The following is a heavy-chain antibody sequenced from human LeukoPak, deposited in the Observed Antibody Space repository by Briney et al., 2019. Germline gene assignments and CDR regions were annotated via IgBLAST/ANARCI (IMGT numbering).Heavy chain of an antibody. J-gene: IGHJ4*02. CDR2: ISAYNGNT. D-gene: IGHD3-22*01. V-gene: IGHV1-18*01. Sequence: ASVKVSCKASGYTFSSYGISWVRQAPGQGLEWMGWISAYNGNTNHAQKLQGRVTMTTDTATNTAYMELRSLRSDDTAVYYCARDGPYYDSSGYYHPHFDYWGQGILVTVSS. CDR3: ARDGPYYDSSGYYHPHFDY. CDR1: GYTFSSYG.